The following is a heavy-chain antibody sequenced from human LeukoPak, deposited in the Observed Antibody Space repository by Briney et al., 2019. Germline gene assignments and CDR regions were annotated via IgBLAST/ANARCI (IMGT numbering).Heavy chain of an antibody. CDR2: INSDGSST. Sequence: GGSLRLSCAASGFIFSSYWMHWVRHAPGKGLVWVSRINSDGSSTRYADSVKGRFTISRDNAKNTLYLQMNSLRAEDTAVYYCARDSDFVPTSDAFDIWGQGTMVTVSS. CDR1: GFIFSSYW. CDR3: ARDSDFVPTSDAFDI. D-gene: IGHD2-8*01. V-gene: IGHV3-74*01. J-gene: IGHJ3*02.